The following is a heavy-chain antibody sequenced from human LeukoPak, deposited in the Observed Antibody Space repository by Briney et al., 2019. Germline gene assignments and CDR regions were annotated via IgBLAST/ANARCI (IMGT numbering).Heavy chain of an antibody. CDR2: ISYDGSNK. CDR3: AKEGPYSSSWYYFDY. J-gene: IGHJ4*02. Sequence: GGSLRLSCAASGFTFSSYGMHWVRQAPGKGLEWVAVISYDGSNKYYAGSVKGRFTISRDNSKNTLYLQMNSLRAEDTAVYYCAKEGPYSSSWYYFDYWGQGTLVTVSS. CDR1: GFTFSSYG. V-gene: IGHV3-30*18. D-gene: IGHD6-13*01.